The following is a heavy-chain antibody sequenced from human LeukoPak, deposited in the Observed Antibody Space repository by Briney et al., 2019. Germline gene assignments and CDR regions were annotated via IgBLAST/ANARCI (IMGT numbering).Heavy chain of an antibody. CDR3: ARDPTYYDFWSGYSGSNWFDP. CDR2: INPNSGGT. D-gene: IGHD3-3*01. J-gene: IGHJ5*02. CDR1: GYTFTGYY. V-gene: IGHV1-2*02. Sequence: ASVKVSCKASGYTFTGYYMHWVRQAPGQGLEWMGWINPNSGGTNYAQKFQGRVTMTRDTSISTAYMELSRLRSDDTAVYYCARDPTYYDFWSGYSGSNWFDPWGQGTLATVSS.